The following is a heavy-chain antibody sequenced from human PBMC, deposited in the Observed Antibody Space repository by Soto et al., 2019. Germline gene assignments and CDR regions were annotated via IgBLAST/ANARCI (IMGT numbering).Heavy chain of an antibody. J-gene: IGHJ6*02. CDR2: INPKSGGT. D-gene: IGHD2-8*01. Sequence: SSVKVSCKASGYSFTDYHIHWVRQAPGQGLEWLGRINPKSGGTSTAQKFQGWVTMTTDTSISTASMELTRLTSDDTAIYYCARGDSTDCSNGVCSFFYNHDMDVWGQGTTVTVSS. V-gene: IGHV1-2*04. CDR3: ARGDSTDCSNGVCSFFYNHDMDV. CDR1: GYSFTDYH.